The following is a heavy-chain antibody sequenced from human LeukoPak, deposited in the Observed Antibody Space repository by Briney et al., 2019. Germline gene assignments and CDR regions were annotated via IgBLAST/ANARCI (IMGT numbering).Heavy chain of an antibody. Sequence: SETLSLTCTVSGGSISSGSYYWSWIRQPAGKGLEWIGRIHTSGSTNYNPSLKSRVTMSVDTSKNQFSLKLSSVTAADTAVYYCARMHGGYYYYYMDVWGKGTTVTVSS. J-gene: IGHJ6*03. CDR1: GGSISSGSYY. CDR3: ARMHGGYYYYYMDV. D-gene: IGHD3-10*01. CDR2: IHTSGST. V-gene: IGHV4-61*02.